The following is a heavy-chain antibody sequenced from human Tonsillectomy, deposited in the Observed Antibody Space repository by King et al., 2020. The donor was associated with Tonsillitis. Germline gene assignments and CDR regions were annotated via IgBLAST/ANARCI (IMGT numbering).Heavy chain of an antibody. CDR1: GGSISSHY. J-gene: IGHJ6*03. CDR3: ARERRLYDPVKYYYMDV. V-gene: IGHV4-59*11. Sequence: VQLQESGPGLVKPSETLSLTCTVSGGSISSHYWSWIRQPPGKGLEWIGYISDTGSTNYNPSLKSRVTISVDTSKNQFSLKLSSVTAADSAVYYCARERRLYDPVKYYYMDVWGKGTAVTVSS. D-gene: IGHD3-3*01. CDR2: ISDTGST.